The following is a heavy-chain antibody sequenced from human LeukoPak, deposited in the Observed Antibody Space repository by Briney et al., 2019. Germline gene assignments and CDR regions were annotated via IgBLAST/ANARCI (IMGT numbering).Heavy chain of an antibody. D-gene: IGHD3-10*01. V-gene: IGHV3-7*01. Sequence: PGGSLRLSCAASGFTFSSYAMSWVRQAPGQGLEWVASLREDGSEKTYVDSVKGRFTISRDNAKNSVYLQMDSLRAEDTAVYYCARGPTYGQAFDYWGQGTLVSVSS. CDR2: LREDGSEK. J-gene: IGHJ4*02. CDR1: GFTFSSYA. CDR3: ARGPTYGQAFDY.